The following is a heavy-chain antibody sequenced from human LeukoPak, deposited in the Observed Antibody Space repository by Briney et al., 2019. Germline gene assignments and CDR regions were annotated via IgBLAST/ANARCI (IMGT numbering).Heavy chain of an antibody. Sequence: ASVKVSCKASGYTFTSYDINWVRQATGQGLEWMGWMNPNSGNTGYAQKFQGRVTITRNTSISTAYMELSSLRSEDTAVYYCARVLRRSRYSSSWYYFDYWGQGTLVTVSS. CDR1: GYTFTSYD. V-gene: IGHV1-8*03. CDR2: MNPNSGNT. CDR3: ARVLRRSRYSSSWYYFDY. J-gene: IGHJ4*02. D-gene: IGHD6-13*01.